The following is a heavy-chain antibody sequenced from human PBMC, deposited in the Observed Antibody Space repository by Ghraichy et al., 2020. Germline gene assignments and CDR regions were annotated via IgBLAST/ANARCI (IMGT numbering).Heavy chain of an antibody. J-gene: IGHJ6*02. CDR1: GASFSDDY. CDR3: AGDKYNWDPPTNPTQHGMDV. V-gene: IGHV4-34*12. CDR2: IIHSGTT. D-gene: IGHD1-20*01. Sequence: SETLSLTCVVYGASFSDDYWTWIRQPPGRGLEWIGEIIHSGTTNSNPSLKSRVTISMDTPKNHFSLKLTSVTAADTAVYYCAGDKYNWDPPTNPTQHGMDVWGQGTTVTVSS.